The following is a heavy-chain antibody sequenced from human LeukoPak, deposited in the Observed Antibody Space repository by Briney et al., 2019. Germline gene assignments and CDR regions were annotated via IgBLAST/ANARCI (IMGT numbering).Heavy chain of an antibody. V-gene: IGHV4-59*08. J-gene: IGHJ4*02. CDR3: ARRLARGEVTDY. Sequence: SETLSLTCTVSGGSISSYYWSWIRQPPGKGLEWIGYIYYSGSTNYNPSLKSRVTISVDTSKNRFSLRVSSVTAADTAVYYCARRLARGEVTDYWGQGTLVTVSS. CDR1: GGSISSYY. CDR2: IYYSGST. D-gene: IGHD3-16*01.